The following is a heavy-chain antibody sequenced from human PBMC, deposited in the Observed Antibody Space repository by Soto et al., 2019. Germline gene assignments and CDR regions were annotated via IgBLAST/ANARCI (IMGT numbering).Heavy chain of an antibody. V-gene: IGHV3-66*01. J-gene: IGHJ6*02. Sequence: EVQLVESGGGLVQPGGSLRLSCAASGFTVSSNYMSWVRQAPGRGLEWVSVIYSGGSTYYADSVKGRFTTSRDNSKNTLYLQMNSLIAEDTAVYYCARDPRGYADYRDYYYGMDVWVQRTAVTVSS. CDR3: ARDPRGYADYRDYYYGMDV. D-gene: IGHD4-17*01. CDR1: GFTVSSNY. CDR2: IYSGGST.